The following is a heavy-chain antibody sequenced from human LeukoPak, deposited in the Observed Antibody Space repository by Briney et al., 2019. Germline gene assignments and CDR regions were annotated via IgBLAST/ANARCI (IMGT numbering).Heavy chain of an antibody. D-gene: IGHD3-10*01. CDR1: GGSFNSYY. CDR3: ARPNPIIMVPGVNYYYHSMDV. Sequence: SETLSLTCTVSGGSFNSYYWSWIRQPPGKGLEWIGYIHNSGRTNYSPSLESRVTISVDTSKNQFSLKLTSVTAADTAVYYCARPNPIIMVPGVNYYYHSMDVWARGTTVTVSS. CDR2: IHNSGRT. J-gene: IGHJ6*02. V-gene: IGHV4-59*08.